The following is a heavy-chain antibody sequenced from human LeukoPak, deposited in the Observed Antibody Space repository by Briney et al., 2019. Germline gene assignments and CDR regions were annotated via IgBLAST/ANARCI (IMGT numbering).Heavy chain of an antibody. Sequence: ASVKVSCKASGYTFTSYGISWVRQAPGQGLEWMGWINPNSGGTNYAQKFQGRVTMTRDTSISTAYMELSRLRSDDTAVYYCAREGIPSLLWFGELLYNWFDPWGQGTLVTVSS. J-gene: IGHJ5*02. CDR2: INPNSGGT. CDR1: GYTFTSYG. D-gene: IGHD3-10*01. V-gene: IGHV1-2*02. CDR3: AREGIPSLLWFGELLYNWFDP.